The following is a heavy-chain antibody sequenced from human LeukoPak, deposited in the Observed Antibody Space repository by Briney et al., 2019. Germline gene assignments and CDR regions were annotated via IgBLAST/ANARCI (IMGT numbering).Heavy chain of an antibody. CDR3: ARQIRGALDAFDI. CDR1: GGSISNYY. D-gene: IGHD3-10*01. J-gene: IGHJ3*02. Sequence: PSETLSLTCTVSGGSISNYYWSWIRQPAGKGLEWIGRIYTTGSTNYNPSLKSRVTMSVDTSKNQFSLKLSSVTAADTAVYYCARQIRGALDAFDIWGQGTMVTVSS. V-gene: IGHV4-4*07. CDR2: IYTTGST.